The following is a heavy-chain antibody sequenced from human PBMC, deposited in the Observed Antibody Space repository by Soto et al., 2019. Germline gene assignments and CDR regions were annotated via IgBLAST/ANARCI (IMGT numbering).Heavy chain of an antibody. J-gene: IGHJ4*02. V-gene: IGHV5-51*01. D-gene: IGHD3-22*01. CDR2: IYPGDSDT. CDR1: GYSFTSYW. Sequence: PGESLKISCKGSGYSFTSYWIGWVRQMPGKGLEWMGIIYPGDSDTRYSPSFQGQVTISADKSISTAYLQWSSLKASDTAMYYCARQSAEYYYDSSGYYFFDYWGQGTLVTVSS. CDR3: ARQSAEYYYDSSGYYFFDY.